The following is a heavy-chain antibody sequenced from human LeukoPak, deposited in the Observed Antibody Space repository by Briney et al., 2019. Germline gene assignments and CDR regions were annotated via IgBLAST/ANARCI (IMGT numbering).Heavy chain of an antibody. Sequence: GGSLRLSCAASGFTFTNCAMSWVRQAPGKGLEWVSGISGSGGRTYYADSVKGRFTISRDNSKNTLYLQMNSLRAEDTAVYYCAKDVSFVRDSAWGDAFDIWSQGTMVTVS. V-gene: IGHV3-23*01. CDR3: AKDVSFVRDSAWGDAFDI. CDR2: ISGSGGRT. D-gene: IGHD3-16*02. J-gene: IGHJ3*02. CDR1: GFTFTNCA.